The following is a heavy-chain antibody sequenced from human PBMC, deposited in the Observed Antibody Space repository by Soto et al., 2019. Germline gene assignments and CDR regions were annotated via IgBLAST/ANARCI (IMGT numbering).Heavy chain of an antibody. CDR1: GFTFSSYS. V-gene: IGHV3-21*01. Sequence: GGSLRLSCAASGFTFSSYSMNWVRQAPGKGLEWVSSISSSSSYIYYADSVKGRFTISRDNAKNSLYLQMNSLRAEDTAVYYCARDHGSGWYDLGYWGQGTLVTVSS. D-gene: IGHD6-19*01. CDR2: ISSSSSYI. CDR3: ARDHGSGWYDLGY. J-gene: IGHJ4*02.